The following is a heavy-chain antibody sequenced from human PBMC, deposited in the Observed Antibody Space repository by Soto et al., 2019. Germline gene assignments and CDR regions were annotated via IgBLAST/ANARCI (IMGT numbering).Heavy chain of an antibody. Sequence: PSQTLSLTCVGSGDTVSSNSVAWNWVRQSPLRGLEWLGRTYYRSRWYSDYAVSVRSRIDINADTSRNQVSLQLNSVTPEDTAVYYCARSVEDSDYYYSGMDVWGQGTTVTVSS. V-gene: IGHV6-1*01. J-gene: IGHJ6*02. CDR1: GDTVSSNSVA. CDR3: ARSVEDSDYYYSGMDV. CDR2: TYYRSRWYS. D-gene: IGHD2-15*01.